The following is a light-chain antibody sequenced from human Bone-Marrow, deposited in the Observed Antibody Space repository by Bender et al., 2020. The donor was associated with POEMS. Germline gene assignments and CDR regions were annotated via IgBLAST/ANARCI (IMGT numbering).Light chain of an antibody. CDR2: DDS. V-gene: IGLV3-21*02. Sequence: SFVLTQPPSVSVTPGQTAGITCGGSYIGATTVHWYQQRPGQAPVLVISDDSDRPSGIPERFAGSNSGNTATLTISRVEAGDEADYYCQAWDRSTVVFGGGTKVTVL. CDR1: YIGATT. CDR3: QAWDRSTVV. J-gene: IGLJ2*01.